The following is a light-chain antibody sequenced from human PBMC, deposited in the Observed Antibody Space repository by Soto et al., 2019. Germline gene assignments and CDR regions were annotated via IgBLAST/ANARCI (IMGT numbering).Light chain of an antibody. V-gene: IGKV3D-20*01. CDR3: QQYGSSAYT. Sequence: EIVLTQSPATLSLSPGERATLSCGARQSVSSSSLAWYPQKPGLAPRLLIYDASSRATGIPDRFSGSGSGTDFTLTISRLEPEDFAVYYCQQYGSSAYTFGQGTKLEIK. CDR1: QSVSSSS. CDR2: DAS. J-gene: IGKJ2*01.